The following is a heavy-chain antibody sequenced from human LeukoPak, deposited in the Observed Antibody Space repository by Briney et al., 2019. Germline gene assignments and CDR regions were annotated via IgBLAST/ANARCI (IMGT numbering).Heavy chain of an antibody. J-gene: IGHJ5*02. CDR1: EFTFSNYA. Sequence: GSLRLSCAASEFTFSNYAMNWVRQAPGKGLEWVSGISGGGGSTYYADSVKGRFTISRDNSKNTLYLQMDSLRAEDTALYYCAKGSGINHYHWIDPWGQGTLVTVSS. D-gene: IGHD1-14*01. CDR2: ISGGGGST. CDR3: AKGSGINHYHWIDP. V-gene: IGHV3-23*01.